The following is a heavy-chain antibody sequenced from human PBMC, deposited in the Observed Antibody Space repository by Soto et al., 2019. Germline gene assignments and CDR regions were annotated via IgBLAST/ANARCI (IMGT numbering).Heavy chain of an antibody. V-gene: IGHV1-2*02. CDR3: ARPPGYISDWYYFDL. CDR1: GYSFIDYY. CDR2: ISPKSGGT. J-gene: IGHJ4*02. D-gene: IGHD3-9*01. Sequence: QVQLVQSGAEVKKPGASVKVSCEASGYSFIDYYIHWVQQAPGQGFEWMGRISPKSGGTNYAQKFEGRVTMTWDTSLNTAYMELSSLKSDDTAVYYCARPPGYISDWYYFDLWGQGTRVTVSS.